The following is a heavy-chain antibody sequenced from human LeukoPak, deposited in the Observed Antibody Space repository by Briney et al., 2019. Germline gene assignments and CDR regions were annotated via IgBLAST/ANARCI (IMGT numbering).Heavy chain of an antibody. CDR2: IYYSGST. CDR3: ARESGYGDFWSN. J-gene: IGHJ4*02. Sequence: PSETLSLTCTVSGGSISSYYWSWIRQPPGKGLEWIGYIYYSGSTNYNPSLKSRVTISVDTSKNQFSLKLSSVTAADTAVYYCARESGYGDFWSNWGQGTLVTVSS. CDR1: GGSISSYY. V-gene: IGHV4-59*12. D-gene: IGHD3-3*01.